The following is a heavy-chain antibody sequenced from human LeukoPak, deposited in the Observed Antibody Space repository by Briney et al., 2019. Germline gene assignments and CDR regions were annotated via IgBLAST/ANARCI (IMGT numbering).Heavy chain of an antibody. CDR3: ARGLRGYYSDY. CDR1: GGSISSYY. J-gene: IGHJ4*02. V-gene: IGHV4-59*01. D-gene: IGHD3-22*01. Sequence: SETLSLTCTGSGGSISSYYWSWIRQPPGKGLEWLGYIYYSGSTKYNPSLKSRVTISVDTSKNQFSLNLTSVTAADTAVYYCARGLRGYYSDYWGQGTLVTVSS. CDR2: IYYSGST.